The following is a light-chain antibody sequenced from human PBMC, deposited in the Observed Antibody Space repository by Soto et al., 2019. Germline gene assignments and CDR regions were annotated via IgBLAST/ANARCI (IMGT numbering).Light chain of an antibody. CDR2: GNN. Sequence: QSVLTQPPSASGTPGQRVTISCSGSGSSIGTNTVNWYRQLPGTAPNLLIYGNNQRPSGVPDRFSGSTSGTSAALAISGLQSEDEEEYYCAAWDGSLNNVLFGGGTKLTVL. CDR3: AAWDGSLNNVL. CDR1: GSSIGTNT. V-gene: IGLV1-44*01. J-gene: IGLJ2*01.